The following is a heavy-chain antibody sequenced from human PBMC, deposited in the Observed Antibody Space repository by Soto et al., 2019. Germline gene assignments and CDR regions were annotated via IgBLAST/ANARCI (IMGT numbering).Heavy chain of an antibody. CDR2: ISPYTDDP. CDR1: GNXFXXXG. J-gene: IGHJ5*02. CDR3: ARVIPGAEAWFHP. Sequence: QGQLVQSGVEVKKPGASVKVSCSASGNXFXXXGXXXXXXAXXXXXQXVGWISPYTDDPSYAQKFQGRVTMTIDTSTSTAYLDLRSLTSDDTAVYYCARVIPGAEAWFHPWGQGTLVTVSS. V-gene: IGHV1-18*01. D-gene: IGHD2-2*01.